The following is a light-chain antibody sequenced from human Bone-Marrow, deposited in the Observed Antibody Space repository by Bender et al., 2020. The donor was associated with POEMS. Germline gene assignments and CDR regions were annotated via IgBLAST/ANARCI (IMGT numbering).Light chain of an antibody. CDR1: SSDVSGFNY. J-gene: IGLJ3*02. Sequence: QSALTQPASVSGSPGQSITISCTGTSSDVSGFNYVSWYQQHPGKAPKLIIYDVSQRPSGVPDRFSGSKSGNTASLTISGLQADDEAHYYCCSYAGSYTWVFGGGTKLTVL. V-gene: IGLV2-11*01. CDR3: CSYAGSYTWV. CDR2: DVS.